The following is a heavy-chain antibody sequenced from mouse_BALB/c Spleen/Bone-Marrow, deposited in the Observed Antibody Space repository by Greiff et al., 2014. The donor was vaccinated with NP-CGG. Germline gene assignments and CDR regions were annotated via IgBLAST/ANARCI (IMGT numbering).Heavy chain of an antibody. Sequence: QVQLKESGAELVKSWDSVKLTCNVSGYSLTSYDISWVRQQLERGIEGMGWIFTGDNSTKYNEKFKSKATLTTDKSYSTVHMQLSTLTSEDSSVYLCAHDGLLPGMDYWGQGTSVTVSS. CDR2: IFTGDNST. CDR3: AHDGLLPGMDY. V-gene: IGHV1-85*01. CDR1: GYSLTSYD. J-gene: IGHJ4*01. D-gene: IGHD2-3*01.